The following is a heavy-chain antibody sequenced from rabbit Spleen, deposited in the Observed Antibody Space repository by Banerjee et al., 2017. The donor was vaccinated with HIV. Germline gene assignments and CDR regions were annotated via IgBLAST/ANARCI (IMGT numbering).Heavy chain of an antibody. D-gene: IGHD8-1*01. CDR1: GFSFSDRDV. CDR3: ARDAGSGAYIDVYFDL. J-gene: IGHJ4*01. V-gene: IGHV1S45*01. CDR2: INTATGKA. Sequence: QEQLVESGGGLVKPEGSLTLTCKASGFSFSDRDVMCWVRQAPGKGLEWIGCINTATGKAVYASWAKGRFTISKTSSTTVTLQMTSLTVADTATYFCARDAGSGAYIDVYFDLWGQGTLVTVS.